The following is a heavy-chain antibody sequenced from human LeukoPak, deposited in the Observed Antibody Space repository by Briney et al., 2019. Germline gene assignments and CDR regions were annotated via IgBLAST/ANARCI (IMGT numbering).Heavy chain of an antibody. J-gene: IGHJ2*01. D-gene: IGHD6-25*01. Sequence: SETLSLTCTVSGGSISTYYWSWIRQPPGQGLEWIGYIYYTGTTKYNPSLESRVTISSDTSKNQVSLNLGSVTAADTAVYHCARRGPPHWYFDLWGRGSLVTVSS. V-gene: IGHV4-59*08. CDR1: GGSISTYY. CDR3: ARRGPPHWYFDL. CDR2: IYYTGTT.